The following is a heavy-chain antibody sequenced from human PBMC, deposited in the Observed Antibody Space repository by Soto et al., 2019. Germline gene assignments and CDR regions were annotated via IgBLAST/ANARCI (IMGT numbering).Heavy chain of an antibody. CDR1: GSDFTFSSHA. Sequence: GGSLRLSCAASGSDFTFSSHAMGWVRQAPGKGLEWVSGISDYSSATYYGDSVKGRFTISRDNSKETLFLQMNSLRAEDTALYHCVKLNYWDVDDGGFYCCDSWGQGTPVTVSS. J-gene: IGHJ4*02. CDR2: ISDYSSAT. D-gene: IGHD2-15*01. CDR3: VKLNYWDVDDGGFYCCDS. V-gene: IGHV3-23*01.